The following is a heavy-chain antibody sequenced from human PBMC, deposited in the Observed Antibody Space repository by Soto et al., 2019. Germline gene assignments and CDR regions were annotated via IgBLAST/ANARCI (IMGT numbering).Heavy chain of an antibody. CDR2: ISYDGSNK. Sequence: QVQLVESGGGVVQPGRSLRLSCAASGFTFSGYGMHWVRQAPGKGLEWVAVISYDGSNKYYADSVKGRFTISRDNSKNTLYLQMNSLRAEDTAVYYCANVGVRYSSSTSCLGWFDPWGQGTLVTVSS. J-gene: IGHJ5*02. CDR3: ANVGVRYSSSTSCLGWFDP. D-gene: IGHD2-2*01. V-gene: IGHV3-30*18. CDR1: GFTFSGYG.